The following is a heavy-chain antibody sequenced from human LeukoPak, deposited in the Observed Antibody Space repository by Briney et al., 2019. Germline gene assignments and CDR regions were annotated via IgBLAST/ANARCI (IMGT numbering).Heavy chain of an antibody. D-gene: IGHD5-18*01. CDR3: VRDDGRKIQPLSIGYYYGMDV. V-gene: IGHV4-30-4*01. CDR1: GGSISSGDYY. J-gene: IGHJ6*02. Sequence: SETLSLTCTVSGGSISSGDYYWSWIRQSPGKGLEWIGYIYHSGSTYYNPSLKSRVTISVDTSKNQFSLKLSSMTAADTAVYYCVRDDGRKIQPLSIGYYYGMDVWGQGTTVTVSS. CDR2: IYHSGST.